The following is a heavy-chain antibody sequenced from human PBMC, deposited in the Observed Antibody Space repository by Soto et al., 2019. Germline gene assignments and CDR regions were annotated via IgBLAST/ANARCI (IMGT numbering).Heavy chain of an antibody. D-gene: IGHD2-8*02. CDR3: ARDRTAGGGGDYYYGMGV. V-gene: IGHV4-59*01. CDR2: IYYSGST. CDR1: GGSISSYY. Sequence: PSETLSLTCTVSGGSISSYYWSWIRQPPGKGLEWIGYIYYSGSTNYNPSLKSRVTISVDTSKNQFSLKLSSVTAADTAVYYCARDRTAGGGGDYYYGMGVWGQGTTVTVSS. J-gene: IGHJ6*02.